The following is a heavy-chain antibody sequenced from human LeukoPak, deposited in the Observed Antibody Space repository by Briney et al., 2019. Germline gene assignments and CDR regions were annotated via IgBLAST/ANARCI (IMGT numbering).Heavy chain of an antibody. CDR3: ARGPDCGGDCY. V-gene: IGHV3-30-3*01. CDR1: GFTFSSYA. J-gene: IGHJ4*02. D-gene: IGHD2-21*02. CDR2: ISYDGSNK. Sequence: GGSLRLSCAASGFTFSSYAMHWVRQAPGKGLEWVAVISYDGSNKYYADSVKGRFTISRDNSRNTLHLQMNSLRAEDTAVYYCARGPDCGGDCYWGQGTLVTVS.